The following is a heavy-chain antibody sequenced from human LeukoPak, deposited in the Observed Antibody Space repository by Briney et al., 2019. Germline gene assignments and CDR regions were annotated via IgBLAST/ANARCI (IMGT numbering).Heavy chain of an antibody. D-gene: IGHD3-22*01. V-gene: IGHV3-33*08. CDR2: IWYDGSNK. CDR1: GFTFSSYG. Sequence: PGRSLRLSCAASGFTFSSYGMHWVRQAPGKGLEWVAVIWYDGSNKYYADSVKGRFTISRDNSKNTLYLQMNSLRAEDTAVYYCATKVHYYESSGYMSDYWGQGTLVTVSS. CDR3: ATKVHYYESSGYMSDY. J-gene: IGHJ4*02.